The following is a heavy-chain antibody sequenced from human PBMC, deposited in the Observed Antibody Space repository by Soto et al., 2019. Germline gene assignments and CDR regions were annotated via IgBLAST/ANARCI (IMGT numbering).Heavy chain of an antibody. D-gene: IGHD5-18*01. J-gene: IGHJ6*03. CDR1: GYSFTSYW. V-gene: IGHV5-51*01. CDR2: IYPGDSDT. Sequence: GESLKISCKGSGYSFTSYWIRWVRQMPGKGLERMRIIYPGDSDTRYSPSFQGQVTISADKSISTAYLPWSSLKASDTAMYYCARLPLETAMGDDYYMDVRGKGPTVTVS. CDR3: ARLPLETAMGDDYYMDV.